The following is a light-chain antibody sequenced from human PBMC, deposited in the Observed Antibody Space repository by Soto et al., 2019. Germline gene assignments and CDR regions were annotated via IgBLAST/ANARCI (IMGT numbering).Light chain of an antibody. CDR2: GAS. J-gene: IGKJ1*01. Sequence: EVVLTQSPGIVSLSPGERATLSCRASQSVSSTFFAWFHQKPGQAPRLLIYGASSRATGIPDRFSGSGSKTDFSLTISRLEPEDFAIYYCHQYGSLPRTFGQGTKVEFK. V-gene: IGKV3-20*01. CDR3: HQYGSLPRT. CDR1: QSVSSTF.